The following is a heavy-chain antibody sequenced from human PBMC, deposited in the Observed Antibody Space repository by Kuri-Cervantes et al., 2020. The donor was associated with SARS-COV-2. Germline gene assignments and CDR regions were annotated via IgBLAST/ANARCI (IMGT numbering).Heavy chain of an antibody. CDR1: GFTFSNAW. Sequence: GGSLRLSCAASGFTFSNAWMSWVRQAPGKGLEWAGFIRSKAYGGTTEYAASVKGRFTISRDDSKSIAYLQMNSLKTEDTAVYYCTTDWGQLWHPWGVFDYWGQGTLVTVSS. D-gene: IGHD5-18*01. V-gene: IGHV3-49*04. J-gene: IGHJ4*02. CDR3: TTDWGQLWHPWGVFDY. CDR2: IRSKAYGGTT.